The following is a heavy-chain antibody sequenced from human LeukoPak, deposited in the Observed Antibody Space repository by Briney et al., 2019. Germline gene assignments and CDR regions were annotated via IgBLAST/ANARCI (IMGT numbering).Heavy chain of an antibody. CDR1: GGTFSSYA. V-gene: IGHV1-69*05. CDR2: IIPIFGTA. J-gene: IGHJ4*02. CDR3: ARGPYGDYEPFGFDY. D-gene: IGHD4-17*01. Sequence: SVKVSCKASGGTFSSYAISWVRRAPGQGLEWMGRIIPIFGTANYAQKFQGRVTITTDEYTSTAYMELSSLRSEDTAVYYCARGPYGDYEPFGFDYWGQGTLVTVSS.